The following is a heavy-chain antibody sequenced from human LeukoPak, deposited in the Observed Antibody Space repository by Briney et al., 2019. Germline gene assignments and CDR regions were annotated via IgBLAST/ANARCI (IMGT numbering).Heavy chain of an antibody. CDR3: ARVDGHNYGRPFDY. J-gene: IGHJ4*02. D-gene: IGHD5-18*01. Sequence: ASVMVSCKVSGYTLTELSMHWVRQAPGKGLEWMGGFDPEDGETIYAQKFQGRVTMTTDTSTTTSYMQLRSLRSDDTAMYYCARVDGHNYGRPFDYWGQGTLLTVSS. CDR1: GYTLTELS. CDR2: FDPEDGET. V-gene: IGHV1-24*01.